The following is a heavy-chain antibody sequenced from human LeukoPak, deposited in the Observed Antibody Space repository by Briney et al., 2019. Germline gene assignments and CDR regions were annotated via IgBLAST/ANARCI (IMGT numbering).Heavy chain of an antibody. CDR2: IYHTGTI. D-gene: IGHD3-22*01. CDR3: ARVRNTIGYYLFDC. V-gene: IGHV4-38-2*01. CDR1: GYSINSGYF. J-gene: IGHJ4*02. Sequence: SETLSLTCAVSGYSINSGYFWGWIRQSPGKGLQWVGSIYHTGTINYNPSFKSRVTISVDTSKNHFSLNLSSVTAADTAVYYCARVRNTIGYYLFDCWGQGTPVTVSS.